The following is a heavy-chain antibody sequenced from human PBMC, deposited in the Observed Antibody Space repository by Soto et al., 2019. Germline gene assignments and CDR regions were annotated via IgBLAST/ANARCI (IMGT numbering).Heavy chain of an antibody. Sequence: QVQLQESGPGLVKPSQTLSLTCTVSGGSISSGGYYWSWIRQHPGKGLEWIGNIYYSGSTYYNPSLQSRVTISVDTSKNQFSLKLSSVTAADTAVYYCARDRNTMVRGVHYYYGMVVWGQGTTVTVSS. D-gene: IGHD3-10*01. CDR3: ARDRNTMVRGVHYYYGMVV. V-gene: IGHV4-31*03. CDR1: GGSISSGGYY. CDR2: IYYSGST. J-gene: IGHJ6*02.